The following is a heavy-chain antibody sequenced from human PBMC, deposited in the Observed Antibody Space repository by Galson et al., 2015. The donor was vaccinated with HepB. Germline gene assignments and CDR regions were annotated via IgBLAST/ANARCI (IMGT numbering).Heavy chain of an antibody. D-gene: IGHD1-1*01. V-gene: IGHV3-23*01. Sequence: SLRLSCAASGSTFSSYAMTWVRQAPGKGLEWVSGINGNGDSTYYADSVKGRFTISRDNSKNTLYLQMNSLRAEDTAVYYCARHPGGGDCFDYWGQGTLVTVSS. J-gene: IGHJ4*02. CDR1: GSTFSSYA. CDR3: ARHPGGGDCFDY. CDR2: INGNGDST.